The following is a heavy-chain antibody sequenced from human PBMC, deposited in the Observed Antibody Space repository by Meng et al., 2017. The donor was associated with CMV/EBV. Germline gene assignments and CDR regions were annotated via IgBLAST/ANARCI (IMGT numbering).Heavy chain of an antibody. CDR1: GFTVSNNY. Sequence: QLVESGGGLIQPGGSLRLSCAASGFTVSNNYMRWFRQAPGKGLEWVSLIYSEGTTDYADPVKGRFTISRDNSKNTLYLQMNSLRAEDTAVYYCARDGNYHGVWGQGTLVTVSS. V-gene: IGHV3-53*01. J-gene: IGHJ4*02. D-gene: IGHD1-7*01. CDR3: ARDGNYHGV. CDR2: IYSEGTT.